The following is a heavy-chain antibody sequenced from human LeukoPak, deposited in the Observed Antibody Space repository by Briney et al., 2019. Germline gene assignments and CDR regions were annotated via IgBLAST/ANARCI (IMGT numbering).Heavy chain of an antibody. CDR1: GGSISSYY. CDR3: ARDLRDSWYIDY. V-gene: IGHV4-59*12. D-gene: IGHD6-13*01. J-gene: IGHJ4*02. CDR2: IYYSGST. Sequence: SETLSLTCTVSGGSISSYYWSWIRQPPGKGLEWIGSIYYSGSTYYNPSLKSRVTISVDTSKNQFSLKLSSVTAADTAVYYCARDLRDSWYIDYWGQGTLVTVSS.